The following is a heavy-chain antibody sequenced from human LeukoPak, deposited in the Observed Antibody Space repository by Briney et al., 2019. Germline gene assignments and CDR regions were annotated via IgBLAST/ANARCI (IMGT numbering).Heavy chain of an antibody. Sequence: PGRSLRLSCAASGFTFDDYAMHWVRQAPGKGLEWVSGISWNSGSIGYADSVKGRFTISRDNAKNSLYLQMNSLRAEDTAVYYCARDRDAAVAYFDYWGQGTLVTVSS. J-gene: IGHJ4*02. CDR3: ARDRDAAVAYFDY. V-gene: IGHV3-9*01. CDR1: GFTFDDYA. D-gene: IGHD4-23*01. CDR2: ISWNSGSI.